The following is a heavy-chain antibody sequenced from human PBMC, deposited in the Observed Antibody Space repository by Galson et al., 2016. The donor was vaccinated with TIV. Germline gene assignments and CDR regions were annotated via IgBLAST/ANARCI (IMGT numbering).Heavy chain of an antibody. J-gene: IGHJ4*02. D-gene: IGHD3-10*02. CDR2: IYYNSGSI. CDR3: ARHVLYSFDY. V-gene: IGHV4-59*01. CDR1: ADSITSYY. Sequence: LSLTCSVSADSITSYYWSWIRQSPGKGLEWLGYIYYNSGSISYNPSLKSRVTISVDTSKNQFSLKLRSVTAADTAVYFCARHVLYSFDYWGQGALVTVSS.